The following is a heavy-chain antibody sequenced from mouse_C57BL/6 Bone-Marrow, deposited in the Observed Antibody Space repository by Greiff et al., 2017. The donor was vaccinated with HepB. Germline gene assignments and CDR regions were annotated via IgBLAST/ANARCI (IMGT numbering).Heavy chain of an antibody. CDR1: GYTFTSYG. V-gene: IGHV1-81*01. CDR2: ILPGSGST. Sequence: VQLQQSGAELARPGASVKLSCKASGYTFTSYGISWVKQRTGQGLEWIGEILPGSGSTNYNEKFKGKATFTADTSSNTAYMQLSSLTTEDSAIYYCATPYGYNCAMDYWGQGTSVTVSS. CDR3: ATPYGYNCAMDY. J-gene: IGHJ4*01. D-gene: IGHD2-2*01.